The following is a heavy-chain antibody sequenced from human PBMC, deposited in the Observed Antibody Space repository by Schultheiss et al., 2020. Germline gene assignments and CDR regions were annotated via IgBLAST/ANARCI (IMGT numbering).Heavy chain of an antibody. D-gene: IGHD6-19*01. CDR2: INPSGGST. CDR3: ARGGSGWYGPIDY. CDR1: GYTFTGYY. J-gene: IGHJ4*02. V-gene: IGHV1-46*01. Sequence: ASVKVSCKASGYTFTGYYMHWVRQAPGQGLEWMGIINPSGGSTSYAQKFQGRVTITRDTSASTAYMELSSLRSEDTAVYYCARGGSGWYGPIDYWGQGTLVTVSS.